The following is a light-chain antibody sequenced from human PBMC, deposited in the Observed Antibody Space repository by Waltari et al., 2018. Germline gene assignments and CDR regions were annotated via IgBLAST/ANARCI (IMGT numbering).Light chain of an antibody. Sequence: DIQMTQSPSTLPASVGDSVTITCRASQSISSWLAGYQQKPGKAPKLLIYKASSLESGVPSRFSGSGSGTEFTLTISSLQPDDFATYYCQQYNSPWTFGQGTKVEIK. J-gene: IGKJ1*01. CDR3: QQYNSPWT. CDR2: KAS. V-gene: IGKV1-5*03. CDR1: QSISSW.